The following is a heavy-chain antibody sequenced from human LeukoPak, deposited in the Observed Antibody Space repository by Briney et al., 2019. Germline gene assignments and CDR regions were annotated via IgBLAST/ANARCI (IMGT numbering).Heavy chain of an antibody. V-gene: IGHV4-31*03. CDR3: ARLARRPNWFDP. CDR1: GGSISSGGYY. CDR2: IYYSGST. D-gene: IGHD3-3*02. Sequence: SETLSLTCTVSGGSISSGGYYWSWIRQHPGKGLEWIGYIYYSGSTYYNPSLKSRVTISVDTSKNQFSLKLSSVTAADTAVYYCARLARRPNWFDPWGQGTLVTVSS. J-gene: IGHJ5*02.